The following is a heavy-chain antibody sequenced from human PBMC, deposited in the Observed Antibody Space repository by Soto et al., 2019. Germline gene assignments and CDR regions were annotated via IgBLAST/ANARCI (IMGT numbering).Heavy chain of an antibody. CDR3: ARGRYSSSWYREFDY. CDR1: GGSVSSGSYY. D-gene: IGHD6-13*01. CDR2: IYYSGST. V-gene: IGHV4-61*01. J-gene: IGHJ4*02. Sequence: PSETLSLTCTVSGGSVSSGSYYWSWIRQPPGKGLEWIGYIYYSGSTNYNPSLKSRVTISVDTSKNQFSLKLSSVTAADTAVYYCARGRYSSSWYREFDYWGQGTLVTASS.